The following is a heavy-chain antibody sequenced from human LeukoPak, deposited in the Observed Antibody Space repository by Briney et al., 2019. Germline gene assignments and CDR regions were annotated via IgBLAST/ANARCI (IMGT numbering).Heavy chain of an antibody. CDR3: ARDKKSGESSEIDY. CDR2: INRDGSTT. V-gene: IGHV3-74*03. Sequence: AGGSLRLSCAASGFTFSNYWVHWVRQAPGKGLVWVSRINRDGSTTKYADSVKGLFTVSRDNAKNTLNLQMNSLRAEDTAVYYCARDKKSGESSEIDYWGQGTLVTVSS. J-gene: IGHJ4*02. D-gene: IGHD3-10*01. CDR1: GFTFSNYW.